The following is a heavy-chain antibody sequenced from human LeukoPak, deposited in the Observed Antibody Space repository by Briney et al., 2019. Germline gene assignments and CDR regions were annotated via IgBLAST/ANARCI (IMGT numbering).Heavy chain of an antibody. CDR1: GFTFSDYY. CDR2: ISSSSSYT. V-gene: IGHV3-11*06. J-gene: IGHJ5*02. Sequence: GGSLRLSCAASGFTFSDYYMSWIRQAPGKGLEGVSYISSSSSYTNYADSVKGRFTISRDNAKNSLYLQMNSLRAEDTAVYYCARDRAMVRGVISFDPWGQGTLVTVSS. D-gene: IGHD3-10*01. CDR3: ARDRAMVRGVISFDP.